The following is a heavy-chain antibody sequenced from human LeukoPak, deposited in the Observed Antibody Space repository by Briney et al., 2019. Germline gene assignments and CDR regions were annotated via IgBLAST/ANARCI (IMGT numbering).Heavy chain of an antibody. CDR2: VSGSGSST. J-gene: IGHJ4*02. CDR1: GFSFSSCA. Sequence: GGSLRLSCAASGFSFSSCAMSWVRQAPGKGLEWVSVVSGSGSSTDYADSVKGRFTISRDNSKNTLYLQMSSLSAEDTAVYYCAKMNVLTGYYTPNFDFWGQGTLVTVSS. D-gene: IGHD3-9*01. CDR3: AKMNVLTGYYTPNFDF. V-gene: IGHV3-23*01.